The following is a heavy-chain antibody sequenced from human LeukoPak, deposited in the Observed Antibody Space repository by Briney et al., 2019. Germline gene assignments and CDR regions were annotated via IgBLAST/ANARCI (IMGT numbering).Heavy chain of an antibody. J-gene: IGHJ3*02. CDR1: GFTFSGSA. CDR3: TRTYYYDSSGRGGAFDI. V-gene: IGHV3-73*01. D-gene: IGHD3-22*01. CDR2: IISKANSYAT. Sequence: GGSLRLSCAASGFTFSGSAMHWVRQASGKGREWVGRIISKANSYATAYAVSVKGRFTISKDNSKNTAYLQMDSLKTEDTAVYYCTRTYYYDSSGRGGAFDIWGQGTMVTVSS.